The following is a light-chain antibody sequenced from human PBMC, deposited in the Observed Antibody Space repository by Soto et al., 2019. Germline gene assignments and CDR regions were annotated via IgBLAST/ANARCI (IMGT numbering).Light chain of an antibody. CDR3: ASFRSGTILV. V-gene: IGLV2-14*01. CDR2: EVN. Sequence: ALTQPACVSLSPGQSVTISCTGPRSDIGDSNFISWYQHSPGKPPRLLIYEVNNRPSGVSKRFSGSKAGNTASLTISGLLDDDEADYFCASFRSGTILVFGSGTKV. J-gene: IGLJ1*01. CDR1: RSDIGDSNF.